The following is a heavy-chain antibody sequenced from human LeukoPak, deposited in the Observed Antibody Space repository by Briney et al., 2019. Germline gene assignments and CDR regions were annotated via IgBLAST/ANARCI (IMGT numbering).Heavy chain of an antibody. V-gene: IGHV4-34*01. Sequence: PSETLSLTCAVYGGSFSGYYWSWIRQPPGKGLEWIGEINHSGSTNYNPSLKSRVTISVDTSKNQFSLKLSSVTAADTAVYYCARDHVDIVATIGGGFDPWGQGTLVTVSS. CDR1: GGSFSGYY. CDR2: INHSGST. CDR3: ARDHVDIVATIGGGFDP. D-gene: IGHD5-12*01. J-gene: IGHJ5*02.